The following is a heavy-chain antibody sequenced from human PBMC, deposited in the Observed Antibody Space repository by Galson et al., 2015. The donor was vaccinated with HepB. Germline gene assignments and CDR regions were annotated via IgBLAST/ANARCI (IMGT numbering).Heavy chain of an antibody. CDR2: IIPIFGTA. CDR1: GGTFSSYA. V-gene: IGHV1-69*06. CDR3: ARDQRHILTGYYWGYYGMDV. J-gene: IGHJ6*02. Sequence: SVKVSCKASGGTFSSYAISWVRQAPGQGLEWMGGIIPIFGTANYAQKFQGRVTITADKSTSTAYMELSSLRSEDTAVYYCARDQRHILTGYYWGYYGMDVWGQGTTVTVSS. D-gene: IGHD3-9*01.